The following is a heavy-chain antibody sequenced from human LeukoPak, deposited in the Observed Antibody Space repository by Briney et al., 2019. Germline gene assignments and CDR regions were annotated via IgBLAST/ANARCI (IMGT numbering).Heavy chain of an antibody. D-gene: IGHD3-10*01. CDR2: IYYSGST. CDR3: ASIIPARGVTAPYFDY. Sequence: PSETLSLTCSVSGGSISSSSYYWGWIRQPPGKGLEWIGSIYYSGSTYYNPSLKSRVTISVDTSKNQFSLKLSSVTAADTAVYCCASIIPARGVTAPYFDYWGQGTLVTVSS. CDR1: GGSISSSSYY. V-gene: IGHV4-39*01. J-gene: IGHJ4*02.